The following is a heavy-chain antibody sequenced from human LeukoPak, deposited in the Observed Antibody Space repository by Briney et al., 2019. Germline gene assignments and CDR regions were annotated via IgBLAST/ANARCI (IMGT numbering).Heavy chain of an antibody. D-gene: IGHD6-19*01. CDR3: ATAPGSGWYEDAFDI. Sequence: PGGSLRLSCAASGFTFSSYWMSWVRQAPGKGLEWVANIKQDGSEKYYVDSVKGRFTISRDNAKNSLYLQMNSLRAEDTAVYYCATAPGSGWYEDAFDIWGQGTMVTVSS. CDR1: GFTFSSYW. V-gene: IGHV3-7*01. CDR2: IKQDGSEK. J-gene: IGHJ3*02.